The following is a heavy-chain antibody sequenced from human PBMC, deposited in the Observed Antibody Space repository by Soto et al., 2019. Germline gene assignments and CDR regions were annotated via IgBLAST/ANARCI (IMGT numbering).Heavy chain of an antibody. V-gene: IGHV3-30*18. CDR1: GFTFSSYG. Sequence: QVQLVESGGGVVQPGRSLRLSCAASGFTFSSYGMHWVGQAPGKGLEWVAVISYDGSNKYYADSVKGRFTISRDNSKNTLYLQMNSLRAEDTAVYYCAKDERFLEWLSPPDWFVPWGQGTLVTVSS. D-gene: IGHD3-3*01. CDR2: ISYDGSNK. J-gene: IGHJ5*02. CDR3: AKDERFLEWLSPPDWFVP.